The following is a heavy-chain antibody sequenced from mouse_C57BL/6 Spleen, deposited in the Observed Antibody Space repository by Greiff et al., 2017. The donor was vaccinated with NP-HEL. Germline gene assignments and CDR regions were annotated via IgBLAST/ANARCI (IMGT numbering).Heavy chain of an antibody. CDR1: GYTFTDYN. J-gene: IGHJ2*01. CDR3: ARSGDYYGSRGDY. V-gene: IGHV1-22*01. Sequence: EVQLQESGPELVKPGASVKMSCKASGYTFTDYNMHWVKQSHGKSLEWIGYINPNNGGTSYNQKFKGKATLTVNKSSSTAYMELRSLTSEDSAVYYCARSGDYYGSRGDYWGQGTTLTVSS. D-gene: IGHD1-1*01. CDR2: INPNNGGT.